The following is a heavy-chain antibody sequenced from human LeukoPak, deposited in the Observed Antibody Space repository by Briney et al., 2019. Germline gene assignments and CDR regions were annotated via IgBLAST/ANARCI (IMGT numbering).Heavy chain of an antibody. V-gene: IGHV3-73*01. J-gene: IGHJ4*02. Sequence: SGGSLRLSCAASGFTFSGSAVHWVRQASGKGLEWVGRIRGKTDNYATVYAASVTGRFTISRDDSKNTAYLQMNSLKTEDTAVYYYTRHVPYGDFAFDYWGQGTLVTVSS. CDR2: IRGKTDNYAT. CDR1: GFTFSGSA. D-gene: IGHD4-17*01. CDR3: TRHVPYGDFAFDY.